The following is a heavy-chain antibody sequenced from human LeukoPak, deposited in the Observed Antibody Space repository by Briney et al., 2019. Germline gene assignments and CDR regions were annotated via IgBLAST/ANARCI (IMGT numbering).Heavy chain of an antibody. D-gene: IGHD1-26*01. CDR1: GYTFTSYD. CDR2: MNPNSGNT. Sequence: GASVKVSCKASGYTFTSYDINWVRQATGQGLEWMGWMNPNSGNTGYAQKFQGRVTMTRNTSISTAYMELSSLRSEDTAVYYCARGIVGANYYYYYMDVWGKGTTVTVSS. J-gene: IGHJ6*03. V-gene: IGHV1-8*01. CDR3: ARGIVGANYYYYYMDV.